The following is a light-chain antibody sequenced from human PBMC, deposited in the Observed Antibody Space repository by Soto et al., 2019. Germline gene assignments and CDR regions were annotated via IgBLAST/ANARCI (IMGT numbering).Light chain of an antibody. CDR1: SSDVGCYNY. J-gene: IGLJ3*02. CDR2: DVS. CDR3: CSYAGSYTWV. V-gene: IGLV2-11*01. Sequence: QSVLTQPRSVSGSPGQSVTISCTGTSSDVGCYNYVSWYQQHPGKAPKLMIYDVSKRPSGVPDRFSGSKSGNTASLTISGLQAEDEAAYYCCSYAGSYTWVFGGGTKLTVL.